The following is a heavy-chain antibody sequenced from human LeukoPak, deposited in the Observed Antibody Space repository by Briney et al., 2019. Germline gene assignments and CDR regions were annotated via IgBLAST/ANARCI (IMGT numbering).Heavy chain of an antibody. CDR1: GFTFSSYS. CDR3: ARDHGGGGYYYDSSGKIDY. D-gene: IGHD3-22*01. J-gene: IGHJ4*02. Sequence: GGSLGLSCAASGFTFSSYSMNWVRQAPGKGLEWVSSISSSSSYIYYADSVKGRFTISRDNAKNSLYLQMNSLRAEDTAVYYCARDHGGGGYYYDSSGKIDYWGQGTLVTVSS. CDR2: ISSSSSYI. V-gene: IGHV3-21*01.